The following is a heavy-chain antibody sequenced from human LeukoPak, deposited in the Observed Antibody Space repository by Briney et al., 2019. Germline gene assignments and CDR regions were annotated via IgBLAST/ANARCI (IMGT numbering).Heavy chain of an antibody. J-gene: IGHJ5*02. D-gene: IGHD2-21*02. CDR2: IYYSGST. Sequence: PSETLSLTCTVSGGSISSYYWSWIRQPPGKGLEWIGYIYYSGSTNYNPSLKSRVTISVDTSKNQFSLKLSSVTAADTAVYYCARDASYCGSDCYPSCWFDPWGQGTLVTVSS. CDR1: GGSISSYY. CDR3: ARDASYCGSDCYPSCWFDP. V-gene: IGHV4-59*01.